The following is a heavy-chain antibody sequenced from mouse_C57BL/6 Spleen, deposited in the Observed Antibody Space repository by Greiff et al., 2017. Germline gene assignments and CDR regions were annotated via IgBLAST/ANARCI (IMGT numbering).Heavy chain of an antibody. CDR2: ISDGGSYT. D-gene: IGHD1-1*01. CDR1: GFTFSSYA. CDR3: ARDKAVVNWYFDV. Sequence: EVQGVESGGGLVKPGGSLKLSCAASGFTFSSYAMSWVRQTPEKRLEWVATISDGGSYTYYPDNVKGRFPISSDNAKNNLYLQMSHLKSEDTAMXSGARDKAVVNWYFDVWGTGTTVTVSS. J-gene: IGHJ1*03. V-gene: IGHV5-4*01.